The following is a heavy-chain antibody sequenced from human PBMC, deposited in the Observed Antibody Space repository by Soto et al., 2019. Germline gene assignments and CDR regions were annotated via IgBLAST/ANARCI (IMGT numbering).Heavy chain of an antibody. CDR3: ASHDPGARFDP. J-gene: IGHJ5*02. D-gene: IGHD1-1*01. V-gene: IGHV1-2*02. CDR1: RYIFTAYF. Sequence: QVQLVQSGAEVKKPGASVKVSCKAPRYIFTAYFMHWVRQAPGQGLEWMGWINPNNGATHYGLSFQGRVTMTRDTSISTADMELSSLRSADTAGYYCASHDPGARFDPWGQGTMVIVSS. CDR2: INPNNGAT.